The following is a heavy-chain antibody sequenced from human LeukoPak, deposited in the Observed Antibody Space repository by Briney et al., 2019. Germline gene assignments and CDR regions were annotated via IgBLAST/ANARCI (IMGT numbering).Heavy chain of an antibody. CDR1: GGTFSSYA. CDR3: ARVDGYCSGGSCFPFNWFDP. Sequence: SVKVSCKASGGTFSSYAIGWVRQAPGQGLEWMGRIIPILGIANYAQKFQGRVTITADKSTSTAYMELSSLRSEDTAVYYCARVDGYCSGGSCFPFNWFDPWGQGTLVTVSS. J-gene: IGHJ5*02. CDR2: IIPILGIA. V-gene: IGHV1-69*04. D-gene: IGHD2-15*01.